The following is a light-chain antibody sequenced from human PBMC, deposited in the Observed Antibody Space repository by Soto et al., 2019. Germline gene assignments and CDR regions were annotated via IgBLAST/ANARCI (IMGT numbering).Light chain of an antibody. J-gene: IGLJ1*01. V-gene: IGLV2-14*01. CDR2: EVT. CDR1: LSDVGAYNY. CDR3: SSFTSRFTFV. Sequence: QSALTQPASVSGSPGQSIAISCNGTLSDVGAYNYVSWYQQHPGKAPKLKISEVTNRPSGVSDRFAGYKSGNTAALTISGLQAEDEADYDCSSFTSRFTFVFGAGTKLTVL.